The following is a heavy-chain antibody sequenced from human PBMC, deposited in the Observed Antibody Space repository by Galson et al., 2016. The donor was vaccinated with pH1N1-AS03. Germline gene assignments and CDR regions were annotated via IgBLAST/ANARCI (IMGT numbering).Heavy chain of an antibody. J-gene: IGHJ5*02. Sequence: TLSLTCTVSGGSISSGGYYWHWIRQHPGKVLEWIGYICHSWITYYNPSLESLVSISVDTSKNQFALKLKSVTAADTAVYYCAREVSGAHYFDAWGPGTLVTVSS. CDR1: GGSISSGGYY. CDR2: ICHSWIT. CDR3: AREVSGAHYFDA. V-gene: IGHV4-31*01. D-gene: IGHD1-26*01.